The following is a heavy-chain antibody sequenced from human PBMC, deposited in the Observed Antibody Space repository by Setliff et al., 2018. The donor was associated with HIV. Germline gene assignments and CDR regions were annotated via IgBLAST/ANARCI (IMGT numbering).Heavy chain of an antibody. D-gene: IGHD2-21*02. J-gene: IGHJ4*02. CDR1: GGSISTDY. Sequence: PSETLSLTCTVSGGSISTDYWTWIRQPPGKGLEWIGYIYNSASTSYNPSLKSRVTISVDTSKNQFSLKLTSVTAADTAVYYCARLSGDYYYFDYWGQGTLVTVSS. CDR2: IYNSAST. CDR3: ARLSGDYYYFDY. V-gene: IGHV4-4*09.